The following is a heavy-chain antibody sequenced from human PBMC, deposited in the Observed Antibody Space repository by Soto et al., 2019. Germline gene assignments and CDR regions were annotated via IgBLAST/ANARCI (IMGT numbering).Heavy chain of an antibody. J-gene: IGHJ4*02. CDR2: ISGSGGST. Sequence: EVQLLESGGGLVQPGGSLRLSCAASGFTFSSYAMSWVRQAPGKGLEWVSAISGSGGSTYYADSVKGRFTISRDNSKNTLYLQMNGLRAEDTAVYYCAKDRLPVVTPSADYWGQGTLVTVSS. D-gene: IGHD2-21*02. CDR1: GFTFSSYA. CDR3: AKDRLPVVTPSADY. V-gene: IGHV3-23*01.